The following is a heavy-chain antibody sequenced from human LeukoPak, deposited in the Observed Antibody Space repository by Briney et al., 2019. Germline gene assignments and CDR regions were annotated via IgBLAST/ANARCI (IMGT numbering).Heavy chain of an antibody. D-gene: IGHD3-10*01. CDR3: ARSFGELLYGGYYYYMDV. CDR1: GGSISSYY. Sequence: SETLSLTCTVSGGSISSYYWSWIRQPPGKGLEWIGYIYYSGSTNYNPSLKSRVTISVDTSKNQFSLKLSSVTAADTAVYYCARSFGELLYGGYYYYMDVWGKETTVTISS. J-gene: IGHJ6*03. CDR2: IYYSGST. V-gene: IGHV4-59*12.